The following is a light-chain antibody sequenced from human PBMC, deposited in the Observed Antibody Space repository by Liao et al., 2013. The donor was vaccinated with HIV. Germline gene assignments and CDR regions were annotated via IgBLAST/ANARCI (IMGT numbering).Light chain of an antibody. J-gene: IGLJ2*01. CDR1: NIRSRG. V-gene: IGLV3-21*04. Sequence: SYVLTQPPSVSVAPGKTAVMTCGGNNIRSRGVHWYQHKPGQAPVLVICYETDRPLGISERFSGSNSGNTATLTISRVEAGDEADYYCQVWDTSTGQDVVFGGGTKLTVL. CDR3: QVWDTSTGQDVV. CDR2: YET.